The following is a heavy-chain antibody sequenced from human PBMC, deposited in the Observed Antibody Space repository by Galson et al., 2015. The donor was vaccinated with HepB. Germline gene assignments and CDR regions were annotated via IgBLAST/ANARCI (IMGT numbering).Heavy chain of an antibody. CDR1: GFTVSSNY. CDR2: IYSGGST. CDR3: ARDGYSSSWYVRYFDL. J-gene: IGHJ2*01. Sequence: LRLSCAASGFTVSSNYMSWVRQAPGKGLEWVSVIYSGGSTYYADSVKGRFTISRDNSKNTLYLQMNSLRAEDTAVYYCARDGYSSSWYVRYFDLWGRGTLVTVSS. V-gene: IGHV3-66*01. D-gene: IGHD6-13*01.